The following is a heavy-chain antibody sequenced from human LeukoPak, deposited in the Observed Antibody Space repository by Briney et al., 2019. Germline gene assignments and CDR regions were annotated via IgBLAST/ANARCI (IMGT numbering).Heavy chain of an antibody. Sequence: SETLSLTCAVYGGSFRGYYWSWIRQPPGKGLEWIGEINHSGSTNYNPSLKSRVTISVDTSKNQFSLKLSSVTAADTAVYYCARGVAANPPFDYWGQGTLVTVSS. V-gene: IGHV4-34*01. J-gene: IGHJ4*02. CDR1: GGSFRGYY. CDR3: ARGVAANPPFDY. D-gene: IGHD6-13*01. CDR2: INHSGST.